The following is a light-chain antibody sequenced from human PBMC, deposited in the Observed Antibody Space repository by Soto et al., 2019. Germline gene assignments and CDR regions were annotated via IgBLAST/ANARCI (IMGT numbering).Light chain of an antibody. CDR1: SSDVGGYNF. CDR3: SSYTLRNTLVL. J-gene: IGLJ3*02. Sequence: QSALTQPASVSGSPGQSITISCTGTSSDVGGYNFVSWYQQHPGKAPRLIIYEVSSRPSGVSYRFSGSKSGNTASLTISGLQAEDEADYYCSSYTLRNTLVLFGGGTKVTVL. CDR2: EVS. V-gene: IGLV2-14*01.